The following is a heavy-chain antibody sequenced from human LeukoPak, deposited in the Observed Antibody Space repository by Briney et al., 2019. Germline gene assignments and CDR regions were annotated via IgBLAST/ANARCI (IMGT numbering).Heavy chain of an antibody. D-gene: IGHD2/OR15-2a*01. CDR3: ASDGGFEYYFDY. CDR2: IIPIFTTA. Sequence: SVNVSCKSSGGTFTDYGSSWVRHAPGQGLEWMGRIIPIFTTANYAQKFQGRVTITADTSTNTAYMELTSLRSEDTAVYYCASDGGFEYYFDYWGQGTLLTVSS. V-gene: IGHV1-69*06. J-gene: IGHJ4*02. CDR1: GGTFTDYG.